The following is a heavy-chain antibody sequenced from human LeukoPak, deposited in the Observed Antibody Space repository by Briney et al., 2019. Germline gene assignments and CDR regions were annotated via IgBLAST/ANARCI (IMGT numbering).Heavy chain of an antibody. D-gene: IGHD2-21*01. J-gene: IGHJ6*02. Sequence: PSETLSLTCAVYGGSFSGYYWSWIRQPPGKGLEWIGEINHSGSTNYNPSLKSRVTISVDTSKNQFSLKLSSVTAADTAVYYCARMVGIRDTPPYYYYYYGMDVWGQGTTVTVSS. CDR1: GGSFSGYY. CDR3: ARMVGIRDTPPYYYYYYGMDV. CDR2: INHSGST. V-gene: IGHV4-34*01.